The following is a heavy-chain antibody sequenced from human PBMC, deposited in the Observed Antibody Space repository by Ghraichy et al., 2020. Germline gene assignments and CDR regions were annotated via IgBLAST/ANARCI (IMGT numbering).Heavy chain of an antibody. J-gene: IGHJ5*02. CDR3: GRVVGWGLHNWLDP. CDR2: IRNKANSYTT. Sequence: GGSLRLSCAASGFTYSDHSMNWVRQAPGKGLEWVGRIRNKANSYTTEYAASVKGRFTISRDDPKTSVDLQMNSLKTEDTALYYCGRVVGWGLHNWLDPWGQGTLVTVSS. V-gene: IGHV3-72*01. D-gene: IGHD6-19*01. CDR1: GFTYSDHS.